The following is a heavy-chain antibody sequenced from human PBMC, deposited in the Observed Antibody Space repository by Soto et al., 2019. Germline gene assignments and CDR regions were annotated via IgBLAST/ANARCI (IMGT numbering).Heavy chain of an antibody. V-gene: IGHV3-73*01. CDR1: GFTFRGSS. CDR3: VTLYYYYMDV. Sequence: SLRLSCAASGFTFRGSSMHWVRQASGKGLEWVGRIASNTDNYETAYAMSVKGRFTISRDDSKNTAYLQMNGLKTEDTAVYYCVTLYYYYMDVWGKGTRDT. D-gene: IGHD3-10*01. CDR2: IASNTDNYET. J-gene: IGHJ6*03.